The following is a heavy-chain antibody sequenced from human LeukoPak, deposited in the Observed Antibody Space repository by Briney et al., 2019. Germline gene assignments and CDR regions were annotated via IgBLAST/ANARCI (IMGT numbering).Heavy chain of an antibody. D-gene: IGHD1/OR15-1a*01. J-gene: IGHJ4*02. CDR2: INHSGST. CDR1: GGSFSGYY. CDR3: ARAKQVGQPGPVDY. Sequence: SETLSLTCAVYGGSFSGYYWSWIRQPPRKGLEWIGEINHSGSTNYNPSLKSRVTISVDTSKNQFSLKLSSVTAADTAVYYCARAKQVGQPGPVDYWGQGTLVTVSS. V-gene: IGHV4-34*01.